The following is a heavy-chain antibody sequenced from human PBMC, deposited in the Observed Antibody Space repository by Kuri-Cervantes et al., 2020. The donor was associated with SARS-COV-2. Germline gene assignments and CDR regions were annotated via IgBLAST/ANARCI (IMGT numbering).Heavy chain of an antibody. CDR1: GGSFSGYY. J-gene: IGHJ5*02. Sequence: GSLRLSCAVYGGSFSGYYWSWIRQPPGKGLEWIGEINHSGGTNYNPSLKSRVTISVDTSKNQFSLKLSSVTAADTAVYYCARSLATVYNNWFDPWGQGTLVTVSS. CDR2: INHSGGT. D-gene: IGHD1-14*01. CDR3: ARSLATVYNNWFDP. V-gene: IGHV4-34*01.